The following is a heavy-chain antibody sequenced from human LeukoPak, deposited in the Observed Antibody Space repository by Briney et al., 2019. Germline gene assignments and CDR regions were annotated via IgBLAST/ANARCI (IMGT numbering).Heavy chain of an antibody. CDR3: AKGYYDYVWGSYYFDY. CDR2: ISGSGGST. J-gene: IGHJ4*02. Sequence: PGGSLRLSCAASGFTFSSYTMSWVRPAPGKGLEWVSAISGSGGSTYYADSVKGRFTISRDNSRDTLYLQMNSLRAEDTAVYYCAKGYYDYVWGSYYFDYWGQGTLVTVSS. D-gene: IGHD3-16*01. CDR1: GFTFSSYT. V-gene: IGHV3-23*01.